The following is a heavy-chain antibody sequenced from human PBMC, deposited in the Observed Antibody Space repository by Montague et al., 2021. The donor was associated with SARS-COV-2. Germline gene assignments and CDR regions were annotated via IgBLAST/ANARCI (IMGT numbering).Heavy chain of an antibody. CDR3: ARAIQTTPLMVVIAIPRPFYYFDY. CDR2: INHGGTT. D-gene: IGHD2-21*01. Sequence: SETLSLTCSGYCGSFSGDGSFSGYYWSWTRQPPGKGLEWIGEINHGGTTNYNPSLKSRVIISVDTSKNQFSLKLRSVTAADTAVYYCARAIQTTPLMVVIAIPRPFYYFDYWGQGTLVTVSS. V-gene: IGHV4-34*01. J-gene: IGHJ4*02. CDR1: CGSFSGDGSFSGYY.